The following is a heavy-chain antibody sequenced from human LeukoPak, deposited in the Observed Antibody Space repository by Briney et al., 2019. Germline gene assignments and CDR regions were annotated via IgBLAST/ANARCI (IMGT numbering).Heavy chain of an antibody. Sequence: SETLSLTCTVTGGSISSSSYYWAWIRQTPGKGLEWIGSIYYSGTTYYNPSLESRVTISEDTSKNQFSLMLRSVTAADTAVYFCARQASDYFYYYMDVWGKGTTVTVSS. CDR3: ARQASDYFYYYMDV. J-gene: IGHJ6*03. V-gene: IGHV4-39*01. CDR2: IYYSGTT. CDR1: GGSISSSSYY.